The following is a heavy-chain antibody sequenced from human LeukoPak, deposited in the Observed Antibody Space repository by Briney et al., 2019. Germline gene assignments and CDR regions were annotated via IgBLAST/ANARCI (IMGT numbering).Heavy chain of an antibody. CDR2: ISGSGGST. CDR1: GFTLSSYA. D-gene: IGHD3-22*01. Sequence: PGGSLRLSCAASGFTLSSYAMSWVRQAPGKGLEWVSAISGSGGSTYYADSVKGRFTISRDNSKNTLYLQMNSLRAEVTAVYYCAKGPLNYDSSGYYYYFDYWGQGTLVTVSS. CDR3: AKGPLNYDSSGYYYYFDY. J-gene: IGHJ4*02. V-gene: IGHV3-23*01.